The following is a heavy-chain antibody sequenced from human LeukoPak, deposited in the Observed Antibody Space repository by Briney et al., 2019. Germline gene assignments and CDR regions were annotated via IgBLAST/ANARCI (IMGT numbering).Heavy chain of an antibody. J-gene: IGHJ6*02. Sequence: SQTLSLTCTVSGGSISSGSYYWSWIRQPAGKALVELGRIYTSGSTNYHPSLKSRVTISVDTSKNQFSLKLSSVTAADTAVYFCARGPGYYYYGMDVWGQGTTVTVSS. V-gene: IGHV4-61*02. CDR2: IYTSGST. CDR3: ARGPGYYYYGMDV. CDR1: GGSISSGSYY.